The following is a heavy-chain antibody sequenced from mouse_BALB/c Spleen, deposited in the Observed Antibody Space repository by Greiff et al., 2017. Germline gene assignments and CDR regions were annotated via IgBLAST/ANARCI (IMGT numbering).Heavy chain of an antibody. J-gene: IGHJ4*01. CDR2: IDPANGNT. Sequence: EVKLQESGAELVKPGASVKLSCTASGFNIKDTYMHWVKQRPEQGLEWIGRIDPANGNTKYDPKFQGKATITADTSSNTAYLQLSSLTSEDTAVYYCAREELYYDNLAYYYAMDYWGQGTAVTVSA. CDR3: AREELYYDNLAYYYAMDY. V-gene: IGHV14-3*02. CDR1: GFNIKDTY. D-gene: IGHD2-1*01.